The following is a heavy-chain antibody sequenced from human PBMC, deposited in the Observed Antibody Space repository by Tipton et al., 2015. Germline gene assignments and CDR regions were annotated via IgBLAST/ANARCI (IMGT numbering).Heavy chain of an antibody. CDR2: INHSGST. Sequence: TLSLTCAVYGGSFSGYYWSWIRQPPGKGLEWIGEINHSGSTNYSPSLKSRVTISVDTSKNQFSLKLSSVTAADTAVYFCAKTHGAYDWYLDHWGQGTLVTVSS. CDR1: GGSFSGYY. D-gene: IGHD5-12*01. J-gene: IGHJ4*02. CDR3: AKTHGAYDWYLDH. V-gene: IGHV4-34*01.